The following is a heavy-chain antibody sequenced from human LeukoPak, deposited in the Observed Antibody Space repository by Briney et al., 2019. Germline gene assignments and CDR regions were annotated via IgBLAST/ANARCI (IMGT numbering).Heavy chain of an antibody. J-gene: IGHJ4*02. CDR1: GYTFTGYY. Sequence: ASVKVSCKASGYTFTGYYMHWVRQAPGQGLEWMGWISAYNGNTNFAQKLQGRVTMTTDTSTSTAYMELRSLRSDDTAVYYCARGPQAVAVNWGQGTLVTVSS. CDR2: ISAYNGNT. CDR3: ARGPQAVAVN. V-gene: IGHV1-18*04. D-gene: IGHD6-19*01.